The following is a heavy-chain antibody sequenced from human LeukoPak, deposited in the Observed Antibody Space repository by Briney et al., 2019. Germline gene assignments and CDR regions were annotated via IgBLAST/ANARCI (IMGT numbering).Heavy chain of an antibody. Sequence: ASVNVSCKTSGYTFTSYYIHWVRQAPGQGLEWMGIINPSGGSTSYAQKFQGRVTMTRDTSTSTVYMELSSLRSEDTAVYYCAIIAAAGGIFDYWGQGTLVTVSS. D-gene: IGHD6-13*01. CDR2: INPSGGST. J-gene: IGHJ4*02. V-gene: IGHV1-46*01. CDR1: GYTFTSYY. CDR3: AIIAAAGGIFDY.